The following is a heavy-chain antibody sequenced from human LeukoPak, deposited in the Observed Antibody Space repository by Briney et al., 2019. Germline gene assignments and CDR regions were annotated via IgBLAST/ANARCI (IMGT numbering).Heavy chain of an antibody. Sequence: SQNLSLTCAISGDSVSSNSAAWHWIRQSPSRGLEWLGRTHYRSTWNNDYAVSVKGRITIKADTTKNQFSLQLNSVTPEDTAVYYCAGRVPYTSSWYGDYFDYWGQGTLVTVSS. CDR2: THYRSTWNN. J-gene: IGHJ4*02. CDR3: AGRVPYTSSWYGDYFDY. D-gene: IGHD6-13*01. CDR1: GDSVSSNSAA. V-gene: IGHV6-1*01.